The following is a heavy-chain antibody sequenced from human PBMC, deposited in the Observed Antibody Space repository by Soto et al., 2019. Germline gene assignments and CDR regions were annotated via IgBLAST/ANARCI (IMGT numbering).Heavy chain of an antibody. CDR1: GGSFTTYY. J-gene: IGHJ5*02. CDR2: LYTSGNT. D-gene: IGHD6-19*01. Sequence: QVHLQESGPGLVKPSETLSLTCTVSGGSFTTYYWNWIRQPAGKRLEWIGRLYTSGNTKYNPSLKSRLTMSLETSKRQFSLKLGSVTAADTAIYYCARETVLGTDNWFEPWGQGILVTVSS. V-gene: IGHV4-4*07. CDR3: ARETVLGTDNWFEP.